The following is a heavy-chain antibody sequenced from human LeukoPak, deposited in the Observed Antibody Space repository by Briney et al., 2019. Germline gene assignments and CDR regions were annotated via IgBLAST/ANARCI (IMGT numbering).Heavy chain of an antibody. CDR1: GFTFSRYG. J-gene: IGHJ4*02. CDR3: ARVVSVVPAATVDY. CDR2: ISYDGSNE. Sequence: PGGSLRLSCAASGFTFSRYGMHWVRQAPGKGLEWMAVISYDGSNEYYGDSVKGRFTISRDNSKNTLYLQMNSLGAEDTAVYYCARVVSVVPAATVDYWGQGTLVTVSS. V-gene: IGHV3-30*03. D-gene: IGHD2-2*01.